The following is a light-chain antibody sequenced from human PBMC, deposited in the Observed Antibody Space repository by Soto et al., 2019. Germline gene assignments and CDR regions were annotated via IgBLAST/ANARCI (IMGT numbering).Light chain of an antibody. CDR1: QSFRGL. J-gene: IGKJ2*01. CDR2: DAY. CDR3: QHYKSWPYT. Sequence: EVLLTQSPVTLSLSPGESSALSSRASQSFRGLLAWYQQKPGQAPRLLIYDAYNRATGIPPRFSGSGSGTEFTLTISSLQSEDFAVYYCQHYKSWPYTFGQGTKVDIK. V-gene: IGKV3-11*01.